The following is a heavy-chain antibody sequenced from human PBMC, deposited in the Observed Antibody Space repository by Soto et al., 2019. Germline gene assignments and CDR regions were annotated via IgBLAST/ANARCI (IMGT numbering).Heavy chain of an antibody. V-gene: IGHV4-34*06. D-gene: IGHD2-21*01. CDR3: THLLSLAHPYSYL. J-gene: IGHJ4*02. Sequence: SETLSLTCAVYGESFSGYIWSWIRQPPGKGLEWIGEINHSGSTNYNPSLKSRVTISVDTSKNQFSLYLQMDSLKTEDTAVYYCTHLLSLAHPYSYLWGQGTQVTVSS. CDR2: INHSGST. CDR1: GESFSGYI.